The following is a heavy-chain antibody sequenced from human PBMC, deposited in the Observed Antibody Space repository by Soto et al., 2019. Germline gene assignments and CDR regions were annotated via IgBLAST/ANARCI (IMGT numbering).Heavy chain of an antibody. CDR2: NIPSYDRT. Sequence: SVKVSCKASGGTFSSYAIHWVRQAPGQGLEWLGKNIPSYDRTNYAQKFQGRVTVTADTYTTTAYMELSSLRSDDTAVYYCARDPSNDYGGDTFDYWGQGTLVTVSS. V-gene: IGHV1-69*04. J-gene: IGHJ4*02. CDR3: ARDPSNDYGGDTFDY. CDR1: GGTFSSYA. D-gene: IGHD4-17*01.